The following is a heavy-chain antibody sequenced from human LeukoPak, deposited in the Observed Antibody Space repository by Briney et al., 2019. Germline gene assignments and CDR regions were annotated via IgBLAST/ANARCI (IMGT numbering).Heavy chain of an antibody. V-gene: IGHV3-23*01. Sequence: TGGSLRLSCAVSGFTFRSYAMSWVRQAPGKGLEWVSAISGSGGSTYYADSVKGRFTISRDNSQNTLYLQMNSLTAEDTAVYYCAKGQYCGGDCYPIDAFDVWSQGTLVTVSS. CDR2: ISGSGGST. D-gene: IGHD2-21*01. CDR1: GFTFRSYA. J-gene: IGHJ3*01. CDR3: AKGQYCGGDCYPIDAFDV.